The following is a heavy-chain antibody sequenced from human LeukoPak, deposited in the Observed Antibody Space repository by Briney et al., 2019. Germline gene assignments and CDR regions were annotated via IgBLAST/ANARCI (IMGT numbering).Heavy chain of an antibody. Sequence: PSETLSLTCAVYGGSFSGYYWSWIRQPPGKGLEWIGEINHSGSTNYNPSLKSRVTISVDTSKNQFSLKLSSVTAADTAVYYCAVGYCSSTSCYTRYYYYYGMDVWGQGTTVTVSS. V-gene: IGHV4-34*01. CDR2: INHSGST. CDR3: AVGYCSSTSCYTRYYYYYGMDV. CDR1: GGSFSGYY. D-gene: IGHD2-2*02. J-gene: IGHJ6*02.